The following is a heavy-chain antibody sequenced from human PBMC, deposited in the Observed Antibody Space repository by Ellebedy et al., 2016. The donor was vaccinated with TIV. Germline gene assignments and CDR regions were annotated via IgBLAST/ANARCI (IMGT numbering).Heavy chain of an antibody. CDR1: GFTFSSNW. CDR2: INSDGSST. J-gene: IGHJ4*01. D-gene: IGHD6-19*01. V-gene: IGHV3-74*01. CDR3: AKGGGWLYYFDY. Sequence: GESLKISCVASGFTFSSNWMHWVRQAPGKGLVWVSRINSDGSSTSYADSVKARFTISRDNSKNTLYLQVNSLRAEDTAVYYCAKGGGWLYYFDYWGHGTLVTVSS.